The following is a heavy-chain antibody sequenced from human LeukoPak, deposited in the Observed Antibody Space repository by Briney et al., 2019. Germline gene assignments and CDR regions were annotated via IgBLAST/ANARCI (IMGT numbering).Heavy chain of an antibody. CDR3: ARAPGGYGHYFDY. V-gene: IGHV4-59*01. J-gene: IGHJ4*02. D-gene: IGHD5-18*01. Sequence: SETLSLTCTVSGGSISSYYWSWIRQPPGKGLEWIGYIYYSGSTNYNPSLKSRVTISVDTSKNQFSLKLSSVTAADTAVYYCARAPGGYGHYFDYWGQGTLVTVSS. CDR1: GGSISSYY. CDR2: IYYSGST.